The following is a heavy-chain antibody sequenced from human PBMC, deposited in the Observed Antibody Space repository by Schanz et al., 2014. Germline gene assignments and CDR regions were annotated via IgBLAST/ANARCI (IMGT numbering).Heavy chain of an antibody. V-gene: IGHV3-15*01. CDR1: GFSFSRYS. CDR2: IKSKTDGETT. J-gene: IGHJ4*02. D-gene: IGHD1-26*01. Sequence: EVQLVESGGGLVQPGGSLRLSCAASGFSFSRYSMNWVRQAPGKGLEWLGRIKSKTDGETTDYAAPVKGRFSISRDDSQSTLWLQMNSLKIEDTAVYCCAAASAPVREAGAGSSFDRWGQGTLVTVSP. CDR3: AAASAPVREAGAGSSFDR.